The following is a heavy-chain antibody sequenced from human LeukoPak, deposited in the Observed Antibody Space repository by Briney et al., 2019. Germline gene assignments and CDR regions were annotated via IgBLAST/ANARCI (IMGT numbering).Heavy chain of an antibody. CDR1: GYTFTSYD. Sequence: PWASVKVSCKASGYTFTSYDINWVRQATGQGLEWMGWMNPNSGNTVYAQKFQGRVTITRDTSISTVYMELSSLRSEDTAVYYCARGLFSGYDYYYYYYMDVWGKGTTVTVSS. J-gene: IGHJ6*03. V-gene: IGHV1-8*03. CDR2: MNPNSGNT. CDR3: ARGLFSGYDYYYYYYMDV. D-gene: IGHD5-12*01.